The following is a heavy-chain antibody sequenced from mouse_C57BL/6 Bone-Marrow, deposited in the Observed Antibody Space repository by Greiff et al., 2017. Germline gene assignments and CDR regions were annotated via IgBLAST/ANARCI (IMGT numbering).Heavy chain of an antibody. CDR3: YSY. CDR2: ISSKSSNYAT. V-gene: IGHV10-3*01. J-gene: IGHJ3*01. CDR1: GFTFNTYA. Sequence: EVKVVESGGGLVQPKGSLKLSCAASGFTFNTYAMHWVRQAPGRGLEWVARISSKSSNYATYYADSVKDRFTISRDDSQSMLYLQMNNLKTEDTAMYYSYSYWGQGTLVTVSA.